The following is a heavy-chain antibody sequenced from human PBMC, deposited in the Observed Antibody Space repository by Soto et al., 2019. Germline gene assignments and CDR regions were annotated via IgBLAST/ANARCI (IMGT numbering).Heavy chain of an antibody. D-gene: IGHD1-26*01. CDR3: AGQPELIDAFDI. CDR1: GYTFTSYY. V-gene: IGHV1-46*01. CDR2: INPSGGST. J-gene: IGHJ3*02. Sequence: QVQLVQSGAEVKKPGASVKVSCKASGYTFTSYYMHWVRQAPGQGLEWMGIINPSGGSTSYAQKFQGSVTMTRDTSTSTDYMELSSLRSEDTAVYYCAGQPELIDAFDIWGQGTMVTVSS.